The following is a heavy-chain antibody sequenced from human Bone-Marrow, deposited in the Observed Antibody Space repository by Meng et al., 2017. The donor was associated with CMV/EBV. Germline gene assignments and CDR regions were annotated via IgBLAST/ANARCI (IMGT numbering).Heavy chain of an antibody. Sequence: SGPTLVKPTQTLTLTCTFSGFSLSTSGVGVGWIRQPPGKALEWLALIYWNDDKRYSPSLKSRLTITKDTSKNQVVLTMTNMDPVDTATYNCASQWLDSWFDPWGQGTLVTVYS. CDR3: ASQWLDSWFDP. D-gene: IGHD6-19*01. J-gene: IGHJ5*02. CDR1: GFSLSTSGVG. CDR2: IYWNDDK. V-gene: IGHV2-5*01.